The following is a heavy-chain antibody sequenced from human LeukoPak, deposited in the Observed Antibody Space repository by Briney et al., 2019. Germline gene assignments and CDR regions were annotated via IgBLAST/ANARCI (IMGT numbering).Heavy chain of an antibody. CDR2: IYSGGNT. V-gene: IGHV3-53*01. J-gene: IGHJ4*02. Sequence: GGSLRLSCAASSFSVSSNYMTWVRQAPGKGLECVSVIYSGGNTYYADSVKGRFTISRDNSKNTLYLQMNSLRAEDTAVYFCASTGDIGYCSSTSCCFDYWGQGILVTVSS. D-gene: IGHD2-2*01. CDR3: ASTGDIGYCSSTSCCFDY. CDR1: SFSVSSNY.